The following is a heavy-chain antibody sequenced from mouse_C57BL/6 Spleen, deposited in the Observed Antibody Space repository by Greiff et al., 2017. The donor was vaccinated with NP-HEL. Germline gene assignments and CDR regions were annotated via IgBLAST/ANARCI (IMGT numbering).Heavy chain of an antibody. CDR3: ARDYYGSSYYWYFDV. V-gene: IGHV1-72*01. Sequence: QVQLQQSGAELVKPGASVKLSCKASGYTFTSYWMHWVKQRPGRGLEWIGRIDPNSGGTKYNEKFKSKATLTVDKPSSTAYMQLSSLTSEDSAVYYCARDYYGSSYYWYFDVWGTGTTVTVSS. CDR2: IDPNSGGT. CDR1: GYTFTSYW. D-gene: IGHD1-1*01. J-gene: IGHJ1*03.